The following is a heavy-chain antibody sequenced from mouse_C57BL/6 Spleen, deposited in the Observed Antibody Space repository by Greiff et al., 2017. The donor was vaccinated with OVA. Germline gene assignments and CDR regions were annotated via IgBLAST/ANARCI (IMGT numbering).Heavy chain of an antibody. D-gene: IGHD1-1*01. J-gene: IGHJ4*01. Sequence: VQLQQPGAELVKPGASVKLSCKASGYTFTSYWMHWVKQRPGQGLEWIGMIHPNSGSTNYNEKFKSKATLTVDKSSSTAYMQLRVLTSEDASGCDWLLTVVATNYYAMDYWGQGPSVTVSS. CDR2: IHPNSGST. CDR3: LLTVVATNYYAMDY. V-gene: IGHV1-64*01. CDR1: GYTFTSYW.